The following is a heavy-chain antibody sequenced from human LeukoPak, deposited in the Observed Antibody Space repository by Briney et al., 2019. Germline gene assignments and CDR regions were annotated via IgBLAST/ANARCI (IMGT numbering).Heavy chain of an antibody. V-gene: IGHV3-7*03. Sequence: GGSLRLSCAASGFTFSNFWMNWVRQAPGKGLEWVANIKQDGSVKHYVDSVKGRFTISRDNAKNSLYLQMNSLRAEDTAVYYCARLRYSDYWGQGTLVTVSS. J-gene: IGHJ4*02. D-gene: IGHD2-21*01. CDR2: IKQDGSVK. CDR1: GFTFSNFW. CDR3: ARLRYSDY.